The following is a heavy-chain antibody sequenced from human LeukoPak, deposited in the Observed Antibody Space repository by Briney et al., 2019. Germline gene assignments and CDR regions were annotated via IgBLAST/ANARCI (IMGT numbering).Heavy chain of an antibody. CDR3: AKFSAFGDSPNMRYFQH. CDR2: IYYSGST. Sequence: SETLSLTCTVSGGSISSSTYYWGWIRQPPGKGLEWIGTIYYSGSTYYNPSLQSRVTISVDTSKNQFSLKLSSVTAVDTAVYYCAKFSAFGDSPNMRYFQHWGQGTLVTVSS. CDR1: GGSISSSTYY. V-gene: IGHV4-39*01. J-gene: IGHJ1*01. D-gene: IGHD4-17*01.